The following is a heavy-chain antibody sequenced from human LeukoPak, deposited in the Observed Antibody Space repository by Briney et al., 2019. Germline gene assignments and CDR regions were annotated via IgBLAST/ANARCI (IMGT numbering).Heavy chain of an antibody. V-gene: IGHV1-69*05. CDR1: GGTFSSYA. CDR3: ARVAGIAPPQRGFDP. J-gene: IGHJ5*02. CDR2: IIPIFGTA. Sequence: SVKVSCKASGGTFSSYAISWVRQAPGQGLEWMGGIIPIFGTANYAQKFQGRVTITTDESTSTAYMELSSLRSEDTAVYYCARVAGIAPPQRGFDPWGQGTLVTVSS. D-gene: IGHD6-13*01.